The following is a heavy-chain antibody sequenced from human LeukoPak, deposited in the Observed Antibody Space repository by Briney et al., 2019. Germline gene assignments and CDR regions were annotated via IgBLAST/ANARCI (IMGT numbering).Heavy chain of an antibody. D-gene: IGHD6-13*01. CDR1: GFTFSSYG. Sequence: GRSLRLSCEASGFTFSSYGMHWVRQAPGKGLEWVAVISYDGSNKYYADSVKGRFSISRDNTQNSLSLQMSSLKAEDTAVYYCVREAAATLFDYWGQGTLVTVSS. J-gene: IGHJ4*02. CDR2: ISYDGSNK. CDR3: VREAAATLFDY. V-gene: IGHV3-30*03.